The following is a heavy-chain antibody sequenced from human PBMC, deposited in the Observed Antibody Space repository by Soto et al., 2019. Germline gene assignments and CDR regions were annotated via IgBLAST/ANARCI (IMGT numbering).Heavy chain of an antibody. CDR3: ARDLEAADVFDF. J-gene: IGHJ3*01. CDR2: IGSRGSSYR. D-gene: IGHD6-13*01. CDR1: GFTFNNYN. Sequence: EVQLVESGGDLVKPGGSLRLSCAVSGFTFNNYNMNGVRQAPGKGLEWVASIGSRGSSYRYYADPVKGRFTISRDIVNNSLYLQMDSLRVDDTGLYFCARDLEAADVFDFWGQGTMVTVSS. V-gene: IGHV3-21*06.